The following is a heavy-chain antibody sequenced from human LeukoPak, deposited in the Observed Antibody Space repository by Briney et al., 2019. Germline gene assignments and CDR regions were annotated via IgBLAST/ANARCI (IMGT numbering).Heavy chain of an antibody. CDR1: GFTFSSYS. CDR3: ARDILTTVTTSGPF. Sequence: PGGFLRLSCAASGFTFSSYSMNWVRQAPGKGLEWVSSISSSSSYIYYADSVKGRFTISRDNAKNSLYLQMNSLRAEDTAVYYCARDILTTVTTSGPFWGQGTLVTVSS. J-gene: IGHJ4*02. D-gene: IGHD4-17*01. CDR2: ISSSSSYI. V-gene: IGHV3-21*01.